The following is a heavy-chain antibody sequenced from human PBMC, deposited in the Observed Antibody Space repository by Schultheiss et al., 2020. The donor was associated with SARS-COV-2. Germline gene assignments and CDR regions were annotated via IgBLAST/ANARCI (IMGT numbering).Heavy chain of an antibody. D-gene: IGHD2-15*01. CDR3: AIDTLGDCGGGRCSY. V-gene: IGHV3-33*05. J-gene: IGHJ4*01. CDR1: GFTFSSYG. CDR2: ISYDGSNK. Sequence: GESLKISCAASGFTFSSYGMHWVRQAPGKGLEWVAVISYDGSNKYYVDSVKGRFTISRDNAKNSVHLQMDSLRDEDTAVYYCAIDTLGDCGGGRCSYWGPGTLVTVSS.